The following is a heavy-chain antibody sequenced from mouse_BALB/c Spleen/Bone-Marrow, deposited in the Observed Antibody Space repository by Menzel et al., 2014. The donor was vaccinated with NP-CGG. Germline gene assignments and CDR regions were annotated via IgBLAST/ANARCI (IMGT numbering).Heavy chain of an antibody. CDR2: ISGGSSSI. CDR3: SRGEDYDGYAMDY. D-gene: IGHD2-4*01. Sequence: EVKVVESGGGLVQPGGSRKLSCAASGFTFSNFGMHWVRQAPEKGLEWVAYISGGSSSIYYGDTVKGRCTISRDNPKNSLFLQMTSLRSEDTAMYFCSRGEDYDGYAMDYWGQGTSITVSS. CDR1: GFTFSNFG. V-gene: IGHV5-17*02. J-gene: IGHJ4*01.